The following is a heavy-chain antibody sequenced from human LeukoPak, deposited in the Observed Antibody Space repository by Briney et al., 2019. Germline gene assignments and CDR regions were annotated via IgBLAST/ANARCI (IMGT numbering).Heavy chain of an antibody. J-gene: IGHJ4*02. Sequence: GGSLRLSCAASGFTFSSYAMHWVRQAPGKGLEWVAVISYDGSNKYYADSVKGRFTISRDNSKNTLYLQMNSLRAEDTALYYCARPPGGYGWNPYYFDYWGQGTLVTVSS. D-gene: IGHD1-1*01. CDR1: GFTFSSYA. V-gene: IGHV3-30*04. CDR2: ISYDGSNK. CDR3: ARPPGGYGWNPYYFDY.